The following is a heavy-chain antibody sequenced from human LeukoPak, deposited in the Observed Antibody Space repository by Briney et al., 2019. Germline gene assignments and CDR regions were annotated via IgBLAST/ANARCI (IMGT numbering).Heavy chain of an antibody. D-gene: IGHD3-3*01. CDR3: AREYVGGHDFWSGYSDY. J-gene: IGHJ4*02. CDR1: GGTFSSYA. CDR2: IIPILGTA. V-gene: IGHV1-69*13. Sequence: GASVKVSCKASGGTFSSYAISWVRQAPGQGLEWMGGIIPILGTANYAQKFQGRVTITADESTSTAYMELSSLRSGDTAVYYCAREYVGGHDFWSGYSDYWGQGTLVTVSS.